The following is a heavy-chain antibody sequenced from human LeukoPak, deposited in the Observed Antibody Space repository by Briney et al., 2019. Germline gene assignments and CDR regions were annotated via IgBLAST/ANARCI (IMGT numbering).Heavy chain of an antibody. CDR1: GYTFTGYY. D-gene: IGHD3-3*01. CDR2: INPNSGGT. J-gene: IGHJ5*02. V-gene: IGHV1-2*02. CDR3: AREDYDFWSGPSNWFDP. Sequence: ASVKVSCKASGYTFTGYYMHWVRQAPGQGLEWMGWINPNSGGTNYAQKFQGRVTMTRDTSISTAYMELSRLRSDDTAVYYCAREDYDFWSGPSNWFDPWGQGTLVTVSS.